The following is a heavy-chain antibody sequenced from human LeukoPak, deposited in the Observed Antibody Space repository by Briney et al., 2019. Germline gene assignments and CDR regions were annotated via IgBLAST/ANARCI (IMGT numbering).Heavy chain of an antibody. J-gene: IGHJ3*02. CDR2: IYTSGST. CDR3: ARKPAGGNLGHQPIDAFDI. CDR1: GGSISSGSYY. Sequence: SETLSLTCTVSGGSISSGSYYWSWIRQPAGKGLEWIGRIYTSGSTNYNPSLKSRVTISVDTSKNQFSLKLSSVTAADTAVYYCARKPAGGNLGHQPIDAFDIWGQGTMVTVSS. V-gene: IGHV4-61*02. D-gene: IGHD4-23*01.